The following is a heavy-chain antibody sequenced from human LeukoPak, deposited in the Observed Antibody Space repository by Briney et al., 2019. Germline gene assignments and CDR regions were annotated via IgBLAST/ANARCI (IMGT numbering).Heavy chain of an antibody. V-gene: IGHV3-48*01. J-gene: IGHJ5*02. CDR2: ISSSSSTI. CDR1: GFTFSSYS. Sequence: QPGGSLRLSCAASGFTFSSYSMNWVRQAPGKGLEWVSYISSSSSTIYYADSVKGRFTISRDNAKNSLYLQMNSLRSDDTAVYYCARDSGIVVVVAATWGQGTLVTVSS. CDR3: ARDSGIVVVVAAT. D-gene: IGHD2-15*01.